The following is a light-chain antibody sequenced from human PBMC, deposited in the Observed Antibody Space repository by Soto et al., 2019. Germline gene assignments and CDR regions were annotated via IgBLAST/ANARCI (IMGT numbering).Light chain of an antibody. CDR2: EVS. J-gene: IGLJ2*01. CDR1: SSDVGGYNY. V-gene: IGLV2-8*01. Sequence: QSALTQPPSASGSPGQSVTISCTGTSSDVGGYNYVSWYQQHPGKAPKLMIYEVSKRPSGVPDRFSGSKSGNTASLTVSGLQAEDEADYYCSSYAGSNNFPVVFGGGTSSPS. CDR3: SSYAGSNNFPVV.